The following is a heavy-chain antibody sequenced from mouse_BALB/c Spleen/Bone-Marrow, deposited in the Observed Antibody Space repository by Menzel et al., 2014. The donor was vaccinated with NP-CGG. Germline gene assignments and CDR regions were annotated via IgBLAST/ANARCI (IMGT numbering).Heavy chain of an antibody. J-gene: IGHJ4*01. D-gene: IGHD1-2*01. Sequence: VMLVESGAELVRPGTSVKLSCKASGYAFTNYWLDWVKQSPGHGLEWIGDIYPGSGNTYFNEKFKGKATLTADKSSSTAYMQLSSLTSEDSSVYFCARPQFISGRYYAMDYWGQGTSVTVSS. CDR3: ARPQFISGRYYAMDY. V-gene: IGHV1-63*01. CDR2: IYPGSGNT. CDR1: GYAFTNYW.